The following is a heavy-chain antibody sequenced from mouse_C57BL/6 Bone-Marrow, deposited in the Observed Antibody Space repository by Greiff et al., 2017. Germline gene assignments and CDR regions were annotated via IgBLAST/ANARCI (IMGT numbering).Heavy chain of an antibody. J-gene: IGHJ3*01. CDR2: IDPGNGDT. CDR1: GFNIKDDY. Sequence: VQLQQSGAELVRPGASVKLSCTASGFNIKDDYMHWVKQRPEQGLEWIGWIDPGNGDTEYASKFQGKATITADTSSNTAYLQLSSLTSEDTAVYYCTTWRFAYWGQGTLVTVSA. V-gene: IGHV14-4*01. CDR3: TTWRFAY.